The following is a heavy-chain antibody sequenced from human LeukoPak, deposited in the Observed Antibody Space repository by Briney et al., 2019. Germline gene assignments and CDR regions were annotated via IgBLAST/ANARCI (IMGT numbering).Heavy chain of an antibody. D-gene: IGHD6-13*01. Sequence: GGSLRLSCAASGFTFSSYAMSWVRQAPGKGLEWVSAISGSGGSTYYADSVKGRFTISRDNSKNTLYLQMNSLRAEDTAVYNCAKDPRYILAAAGNWGQGTLVTVSS. V-gene: IGHV3-23*01. CDR2: ISGSGGST. CDR1: GFTFSSYA. CDR3: AKDPRYILAAAGN. J-gene: IGHJ4*02.